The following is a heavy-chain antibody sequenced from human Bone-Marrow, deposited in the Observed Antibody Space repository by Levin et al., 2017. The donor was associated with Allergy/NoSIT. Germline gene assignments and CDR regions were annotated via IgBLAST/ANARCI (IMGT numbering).Heavy chain of an antibody. Sequence: PGESLKISCATSGFPFSTFGMAWVRQAPGKGLEWVASITSTSKYIHYADSVKGRFTISRDNANKSLSLQMNRLRGEDTAVYYCARAAGAAGRGGMDVWGQGTSVTVSS. CDR1: GFPFSTFG. V-gene: IGHV3-21*01. CDR3: ARAAGAAGRGGMDV. CDR2: ITSTSKYI. D-gene: IGHD6-13*01. J-gene: IGHJ6*02.